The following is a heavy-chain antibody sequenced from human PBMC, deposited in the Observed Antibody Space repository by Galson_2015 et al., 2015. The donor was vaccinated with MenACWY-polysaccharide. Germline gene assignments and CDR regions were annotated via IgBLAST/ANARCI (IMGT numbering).Heavy chain of an antibody. Sequence: SLRLSCAASGFTFSSYGMHWVRQAPGKGLEWVAVISYDGSNKYYADSVKGRFTISRDNSKNTLYLQMNSLRAEDTAVYYCAKDLGLGVTGPGMDVWGQGTTVTVSS. CDR2: ISYDGSNK. D-gene: IGHD3-3*01. J-gene: IGHJ6*02. CDR3: AKDLGLGVTGPGMDV. CDR1: GFTFSSYG. V-gene: IGHV3-30*18.